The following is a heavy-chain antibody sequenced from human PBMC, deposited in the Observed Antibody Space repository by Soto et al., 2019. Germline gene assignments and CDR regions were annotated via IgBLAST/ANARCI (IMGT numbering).Heavy chain of an antibody. Sequence: QVQLVQSGAEVKKPGASVKLSCKASEYTFSDYSLHWVRQAPGQGLEWMGIINPSVGTTTYAQRFHDRVLMSXDTSTSTVYMELSSLRSEDTAVYYCARDLFSSSWYVRAFDVWGQGTMVTVSS. V-gene: IGHV1-46*03. D-gene: IGHD6-13*01. J-gene: IGHJ3*01. CDR3: ARDLFSSSWYVRAFDV. CDR2: INPSVGTT. CDR1: EYTFSDYS.